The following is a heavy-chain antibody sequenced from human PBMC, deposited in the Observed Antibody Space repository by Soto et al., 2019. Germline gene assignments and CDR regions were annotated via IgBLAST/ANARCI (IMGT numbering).Heavy chain of an antibody. J-gene: IGHJ6*02. Sequence: EVQLVESGGGLVQPGGALTLSCAGSGFPFSGSIIHWVRQAPGKGLEWVGRIRSKANNYATAFAASVQGRVTISREDSKNTAFLQMHSLKIEDTAVYFCARNLGAKYGMDVWGQGTTVTVSS. CDR2: IRSKANNYAT. CDR1: GFPFSGSI. CDR3: ARNLGAKYGMDV. D-gene: IGHD1-26*01. V-gene: IGHV3-73*02.